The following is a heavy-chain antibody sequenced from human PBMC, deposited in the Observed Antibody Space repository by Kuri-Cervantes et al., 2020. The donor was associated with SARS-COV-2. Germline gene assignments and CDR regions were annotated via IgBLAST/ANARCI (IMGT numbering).Heavy chain of an antibody. D-gene: IGHD3-9*01. J-gene: IGHJ3*02. Sequence: GESLKISCAASGFTFSDYYMSWIRQAPGKGLEWVSYISSSGSTIYYADSVKGRFTISRDNAKNSLYLQMNSLRAEDTAVYYCAREGYDMSDAFGIWGQGTMVTV. CDR1: GFTFSDYY. V-gene: IGHV3-11*04. CDR3: AREGYDMSDAFGI. CDR2: ISSSGSTI.